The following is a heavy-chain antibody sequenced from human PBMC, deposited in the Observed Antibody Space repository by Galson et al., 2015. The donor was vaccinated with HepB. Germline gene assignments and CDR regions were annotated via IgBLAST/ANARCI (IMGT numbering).Heavy chain of an antibody. CDR1: GGTFSSYA. CDR3: ATMNFYDSPRGSYYFDS. Sequence: SVKVSCKASGGTFSSYAISWVRQAPGQGLEWMGGIIPVFGTINYAQKFQGRVTITADASTSTAYMELSSLRSEDTALYYCATMNFYDSPRGSYYFDSWGQGTLVTVSS. D-gene: IGHD3-22*01. CDR2: IIPVFGTI. V-gene: IGHV1-69*13. J-gene: IGHJ4*02.